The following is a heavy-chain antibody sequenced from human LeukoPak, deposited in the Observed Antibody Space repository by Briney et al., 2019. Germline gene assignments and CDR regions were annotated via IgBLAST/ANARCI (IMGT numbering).Heavy chain of an antibody. CDR1: VFTFIRYS. D-gene: IGHD3-9*01. CDR3: ARIRHYDILTGYPSFEY. Sequence: PGWSLTLSWAASVFTFIRYSINWVRQAAGKGREWVSSISSSNSYIYYADSVQGRFTISRDKAQNSLYLQMNSLRGEDTAVYYCARIRHYDILTGYPSFEYWGQGTLVTVSS. CDR2: ISSSNSYI. V-gene: IGHV3-21*01. J-gene: IGHJ4*02.